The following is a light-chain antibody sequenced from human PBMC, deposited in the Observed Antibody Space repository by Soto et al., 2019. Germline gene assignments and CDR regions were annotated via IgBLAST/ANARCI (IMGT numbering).Light chain of an antibody. CDR1: QSFTSNY. V-gene: IGKV3-20*01. Sequence: EIVMTQSPDTLYLSAGERATLSCRASQSFTSNYLAWYQQKPGQAPRLLIYGASSRATGIPDRFSGSGSGTDLTLTISRLEPEDFAVYYCQQYGSSPGTFGQGTKVEIK. CDR2: GAS. J-gene: IGKJ1*01. CDR3: QQYGSSPGT.